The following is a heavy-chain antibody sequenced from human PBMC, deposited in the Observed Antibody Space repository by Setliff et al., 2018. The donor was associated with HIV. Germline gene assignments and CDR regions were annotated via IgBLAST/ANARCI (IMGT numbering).Heavy chain of an antibody. CDR1: GFTFSTFA. D-gene: IGHD3-3*01. J-gene: IGHJ5*02. Sequence: PGGSLRLSCVASGFTFSTFAMHWVRQAPGKGLEWVSVFSAGGGRTYYADSVRGRFTISRDNSKNKLYLQMNSLRIEDTAIYYCVKGDNFWTGYSTYFEFDPWGQGTLVTVSS. CDR3: VKGDNFWTGYSTYFEFDP. CDR2: FSAGGGRT. V-gene: IGHV3-23*01.